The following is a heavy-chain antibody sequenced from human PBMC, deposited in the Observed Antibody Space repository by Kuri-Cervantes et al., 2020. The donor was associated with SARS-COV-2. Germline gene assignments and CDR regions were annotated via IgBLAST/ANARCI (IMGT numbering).Heavy chain of an antibody. CDR2: ISSSSSTI. D-gene: IGHD1-26*01. Sequence: GESLKISCAASGFTFSSYSMNWVRQAPGKGLEWVSYISSSSSTIYYADSVKGRFTISRDNAKNSLYLQMNSLRAEDTAVYYCARDSLRGSGSSYYFDYWGQGTLVTVSS. V-gene: IGHV3-48*01. CDR3: ARDSLRGSGSSYYFDY. CDR1: GFTFSSYS. J-gene: IGHJ4*02.